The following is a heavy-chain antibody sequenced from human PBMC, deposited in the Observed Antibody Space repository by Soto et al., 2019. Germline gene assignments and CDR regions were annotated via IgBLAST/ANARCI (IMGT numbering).Heavy chain of an antibody. CDR2: IYYSGST. D-gene: IGHD5-18*01. J-gene: IGHJ1*01. CDR3: ARAHSHGSPFQD. Sequence: SETLSLTCTVSGGSISSYYWSWIRQPPGKGLEWIGYIYYSGSTNYNPSLKSRVTISVDTSKNQFSLRLSTVTAADTAVYYCARAHSHGSPFQDWGQGTLVTVSS. V-gene: IGHV4-59*01. CDR1: GGSISSYY.